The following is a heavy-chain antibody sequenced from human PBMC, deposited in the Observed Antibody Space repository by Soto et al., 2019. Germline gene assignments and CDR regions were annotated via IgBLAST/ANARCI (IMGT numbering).Heavy chain of an antibody. CDR2: TGSGTGPG. D-gene: IGHD2-15*01. CDR3: ARRHSGGFFRFFDS. J-gene: IGHJ4*02. Sequence: SVKVSCKASGGSISTNRISWVRQAPGQGLEWMGGTGSGTGPGNHAQKFQGRLTVTADKSTSTVYMELTNLSSEDTAVYYCARRHSGGFFRFFDSWGQGTLVTVSS. V-gene: IGHV1-69*06. CDR1: GGSISTNR.